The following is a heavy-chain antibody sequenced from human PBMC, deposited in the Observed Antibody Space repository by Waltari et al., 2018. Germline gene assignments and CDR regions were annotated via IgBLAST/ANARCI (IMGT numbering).Heavy chain of an antibody. Sequence: QVKMVQSAAELKEPGASVKVSCSTSGHTFRAYFIHWVRQAPGQGPEWMGSVRANNGGTNYARGFQDRVSMTTDRSTNTVYLELSRLTSDDTAVYYCANFGPYNTFDFWGQGTLVTVSS. J-gene: IGHJ5*01. CDR1: GHTFRAYF. CDR3: ANFGPYNTFDF. CDR2: VRANNGGT. V-gene: IGHV1-2*02. D-gene: IGHD3-10*01.